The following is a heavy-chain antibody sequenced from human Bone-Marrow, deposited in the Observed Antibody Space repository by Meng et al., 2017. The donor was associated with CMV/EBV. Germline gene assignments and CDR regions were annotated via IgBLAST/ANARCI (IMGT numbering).Heavy chain of an antibody. J-gene: IGHJ6*02. Sequence: GESLKISCAASGFTFSDHYMIWIRQAPGKGLAWVSHISESGTSMNYVDSVKGRFTISRDNAKNSLFLQMDSLRVEDAAVYYCVREIYTGSGAAMDVWGPGTPVTVSS. V-gene: IGHV3-11*01. CDR3: VREIYTGSGAAMDV. CDR1: GFTFSDHY. D-gene: IGHD3-10*01. CDR2: ISESGTSM.